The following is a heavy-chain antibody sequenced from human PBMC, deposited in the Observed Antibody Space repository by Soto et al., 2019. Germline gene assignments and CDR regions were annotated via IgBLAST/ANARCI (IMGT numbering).Heavy chain of an antibody. CDR2: IWYDGSNK. J-gene: IGHJ3*02. V-gene: IGHV3-33*06. CDR3: AKVVRGNDAFDI. Sequence: PGGSLRLSCAASGFTFSSYGMHWVRQAPGKGLEWVAVIWYDGSNKYYADSVKGRFTISRDNSKNTLYLQMNSLRAEDTAVYYCAKVVRGNDAFDIWGQGTMVTVSS. D-gene: IGHD3-10*01. CDR1: GFTFSSYG.